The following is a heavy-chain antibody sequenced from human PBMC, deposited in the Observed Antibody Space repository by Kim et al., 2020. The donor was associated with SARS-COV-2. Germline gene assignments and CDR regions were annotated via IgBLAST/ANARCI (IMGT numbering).Heavy chain of an antibody. D-gene: IGHD3-16*01. V-gene: IGHV3-30*04. CDR2: ISYDGSNK. J-gene: IGHJ4*02. CDR3: ARDEGYYDYVWGSPGEY. CDR1: GFTFSSYA. Sequence: GGSLRLSCAASGFTFSSYAMHWVRQAPGKGLEWVAVISYDGSNKYYADSVKGRSTISRDNSKNTLYLQMNSLRAEDTAVYYCARDEGYYDYVWGSPGEYWGQRTLGTVSS.